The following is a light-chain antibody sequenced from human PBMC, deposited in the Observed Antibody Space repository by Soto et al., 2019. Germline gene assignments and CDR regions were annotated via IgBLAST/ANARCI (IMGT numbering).Light chain of an antibody. CDR3: QVWDTGSDRVI. V-gene: IGLV3-21*02. J-gene: IGLJ7*01. CDR1: NIGSKS. CDR2: DDS. Sequence: SYELTQPPSVSVAPGQTATITCGENNIGSKSVHWYQQKAGQAPVLVVHDDSDRPSGIPERFSGSNSGNTATLSISRVEAGDEADYYCQVWDTGSDRVIFGGGTQLTVL.